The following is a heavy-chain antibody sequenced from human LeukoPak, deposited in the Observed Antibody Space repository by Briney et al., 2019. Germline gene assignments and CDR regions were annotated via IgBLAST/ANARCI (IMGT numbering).Heavy chain of an antibody. Sequence: GGSLRLSCAASGFTFSSYAMSWVRQAPGKGLEWVSAISGSGGSTYYADSVKVRFTISRDNSKNTLYLQMNSLRAEDTVVYYCAKGDTMIVVVIDNYYFDYWGQGTLVTVSS. CDR2: ISGSGGST. CDR1: GFTFSSYA. CDR3: AKGDTMIVVVIDNYYFDY. D-gene: IGHD3-22*01. V-gene: IGHV3-23*01. J-gene: IGHJ4*02.